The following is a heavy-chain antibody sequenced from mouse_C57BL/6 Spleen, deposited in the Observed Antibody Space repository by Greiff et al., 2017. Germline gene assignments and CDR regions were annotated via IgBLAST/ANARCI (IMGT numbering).Heavy chain of an antibody. V-gene: IGHV1-69*01. CDR2: IDPSDSYT. D-gene: IGHD6-1*01. J-gene: IGHJ3*01. CDR3: ASQGAY. CDR1: GYTFTSYW. Sequence: VQLQQPGAELVMPGASVKLSCKASGYTFTSYWMHWVKQRPGQGLEWIGEIDPSDSYTNYNQKFKGKSTLTVDKSSSTAYMQLSSLTSEDSAVYYCASQGAYWGQGTLVTVSA.